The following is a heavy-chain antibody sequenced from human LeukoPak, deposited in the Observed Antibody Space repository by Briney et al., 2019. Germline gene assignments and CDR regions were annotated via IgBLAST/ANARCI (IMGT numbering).Heavy chain of an antibody. J-gene: IGHJ4*02. CDR2: ISGSGGST. D-gene: IGHD6-13*01. CDR3: TRVRSSSWYDY. CDR1: GFTFSSYA. V-gene: IGHV3-23*01. Sequence: GGSLRLSCAASGFTFSSYAMTWVRQAPGKGLEWVSAISGSGGSTYYADSVKGRFTISRDNAKNTLFLQMNSLRVDDTAVYYCTRVRSSSWYDYWGQGALVTVSS.